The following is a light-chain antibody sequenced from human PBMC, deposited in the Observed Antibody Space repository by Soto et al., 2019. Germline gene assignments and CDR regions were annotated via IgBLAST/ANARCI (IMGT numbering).Light chain of an antibody. Sequence: QSVLTQPPSASGTPGQRVTISCSGGTANIGTNTVNWFQHLPGSAPKLLIYTNDQRPSGVPDRFSGSRSGTSAYLAISGLQSEDEADYYCATWDDSVYVFGTGTKV. J-gene: IGLJ1*01. V-gene: IGLV1-44*01. CDR1: TANIGTNT. CDR2: TND. CDR3: ATWDDSVYV.